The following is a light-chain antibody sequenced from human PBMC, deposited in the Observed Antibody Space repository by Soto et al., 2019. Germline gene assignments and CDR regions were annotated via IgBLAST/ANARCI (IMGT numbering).Light chain of an antibody. Sequence: EIVLTQSPGTLSLSPGEGATLACRASQSVPKNYLGWYKQKTGQAPRRLIYDVSNRAPDVPDRFSGSGSETDFTLTISGLEPEDFAVYYCQQYATAPLTFGGGTKLEIK. V-gene: IGKV3-20*01. CDR1: QSVPKNY. CDR3: QQYATAPLT. J-gene: IGKJ4*01. CDR2: DVS.